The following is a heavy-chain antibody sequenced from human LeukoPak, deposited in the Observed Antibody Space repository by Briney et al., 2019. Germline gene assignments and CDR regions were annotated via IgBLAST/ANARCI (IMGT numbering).Heavy chain of an antibody. Sequence: SETLSLTCTVSGGSISSYYWSWIRQPAGKGLEWIGRIYTSGSTTYNPSLKSRVTMSVDTSKNQFSLKLSSVTAADTAIYYCARVRCSGGSCPYYYYYYYMDVWGKGTTVTVSS. CDR3: ARVRCSGGSCPYYYYYYYMDV. CDR1: GGSISSYY. D-gene: IGHD2-15*01. J-gene: IGHJ6*03. CDR2: IYTSGST. V-gene: IGHV4-4*07.